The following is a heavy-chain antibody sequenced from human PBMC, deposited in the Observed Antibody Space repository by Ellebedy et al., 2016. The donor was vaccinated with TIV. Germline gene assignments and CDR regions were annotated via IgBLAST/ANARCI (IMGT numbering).Heavy chain of an antibody. V-gene: IGHV3-7*03. CDR3: ARARCSNSDCHIPGY. CDR2: INQDGGDT. J-gene: IGHJ4*02. Sequence: GESLKISCAASGFPFSTYWMSWIRQAPGKGLEWVATINQDGGDTYYVDSVKGRFTISRDNARNSLYLQMNSLRAEDTAVYYCARARCSNSDCHIPGYWGQGTLVTVSS. D-gene: IGHD2-2*01. CDR1: GFPFSTYW.